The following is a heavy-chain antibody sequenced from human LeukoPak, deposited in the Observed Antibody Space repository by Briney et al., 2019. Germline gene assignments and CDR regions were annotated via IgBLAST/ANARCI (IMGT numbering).Heavy chain of an antibody. D-gene: IGHD3-22*01. CDR2: IYSGGST. CDR3: ARWQPNYYDSGGYPDY. V-gene: IGHV3-66*01. CDR1: GFTVSSNY. Sequence: GGSLRLSCAASGFTVSSNYMSWVRQAPGKGLEWVSVIYSGGSTYYADSVKGRFTISRDNSKNTLYLQMNNLRVEDTAVYYCARWQPNYYDSGGYPDYRGQGTLVTVSS. J-gene: IGHJ4*02.